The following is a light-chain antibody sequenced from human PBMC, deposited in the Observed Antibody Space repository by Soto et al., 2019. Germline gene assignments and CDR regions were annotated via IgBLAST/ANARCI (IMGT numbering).Light chain of an antibody. J-gene: IGKJ1*01. CDR3: QQFHSFPWT. Sequence: DIQTTQSPSTLSASVGDRVTITCRASQTIHSFLAWYQQKAGKAPKLLNYDASNLESGVPSRFSGSGSGTEFTLTVSSLQPDDFATFYCQQFHSFPWTFGQGTKVEI. V-gene: IGKV1-5*01. CDR2: DAS. CDR1: QTIHSF.